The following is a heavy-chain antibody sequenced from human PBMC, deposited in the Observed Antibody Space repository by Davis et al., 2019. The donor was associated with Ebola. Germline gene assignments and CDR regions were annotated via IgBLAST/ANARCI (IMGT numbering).Heavy chain of an antibody. CDR3: VRITGTDGDY. J-gene: IGHJ4*02. V-gene: IGHV1-69*04. D-gene: IGHD1-1*01. Sequence: SVKVSCKASGGTFSSYAISWVRQAPGQGLEWMGRIIPILGIANYAQKFQGRVTITADKSTSTAYMELSSLRSEDTAVYYCVRITGTDGDYWGQGTLVTVSS. CDR2: IIPILGIA. CDR1: GGTFSSYA.